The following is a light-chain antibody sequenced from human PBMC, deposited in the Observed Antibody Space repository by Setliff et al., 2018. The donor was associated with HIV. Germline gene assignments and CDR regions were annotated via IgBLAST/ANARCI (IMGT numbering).Light chain of an antibody. CDR3: SSYSGSSNSYV. J-gene: IGLJ1*01. V-gene: IGLV2-14*01. CDR1: GSDVGGYDH. CDR2: EVS. Sequence: QSALTQPASVSGSPGQWITISCSGTGSDVGGYDHVSWYRQEPGKAPKMMIYEVSRRPSGVSSRFSGSKSGNTASLTIAGLQAEDEADYYCSSYSGSSNSYVVGAGTKV.